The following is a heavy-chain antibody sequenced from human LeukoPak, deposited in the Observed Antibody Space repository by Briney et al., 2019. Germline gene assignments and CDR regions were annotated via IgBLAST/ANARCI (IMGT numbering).Heavy chain of an antibody. D-gene: IGHD6-13*01. Sequence: GGSLRLSCAAPGFTFSDYYMSWIRQAPGKGLGWVSYISSSGSTIYYADSVKGPFTISRDNAKNSLYLQMNSLRAEDTAVYYCARISGYSSSWYYYFFDYWGQGTLVTVSS. CDR1: GFTFSDYY. J-gene: IGHJ4*02. CDR2: ISSSGSTI. V-gene: IGHV3-11*01. CDR3: ARISGYSSSWYYYFFDY.